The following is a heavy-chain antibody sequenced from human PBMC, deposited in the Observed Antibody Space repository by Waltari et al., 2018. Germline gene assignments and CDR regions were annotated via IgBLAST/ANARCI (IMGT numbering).Heavy chain of an antibody. Sequence: QVQLVESGGGLVKSGGSLRLSCAASGFSFGDYWMSWVRRSPVKGLEWIAYISGSGANTFYAGSGKGRFTIARDNARKSMSLQMNGLRDEDTAVYYCGRGGEYLDFWNGFDLWGQGTLVSVSS. CDR2: ISGSGANT. CDR3: GRGGEYLDFWNGFDL. J-gene: IGHJ4*02. CDR1: GFSFGDYW. D-gene: IGHD3-3*01. V-gene: IGHV3-11*01.